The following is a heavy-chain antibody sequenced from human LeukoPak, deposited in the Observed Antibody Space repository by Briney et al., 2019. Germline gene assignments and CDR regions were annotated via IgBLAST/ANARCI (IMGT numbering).Heavy chain of an antibody. CDR2: IDPSDSYT. CDR3: ARHSSGGTYYYYGMDV. V-gene: IGHV5-10-1*01. Sequence: GESLKISCQGSGYSFTSYWISWVRQMPGKGLEWMGRIDPSDSYTNYSPSFQGHVTISADKSIGTAYLQWSSLKASDTAMYYCARHSSGGTYYYYGMDVWGKGTTVTVSS. J-gene: IGHJ6*04. D-gene: IGHD2-15*01. CDR1: GYSFTSYW.